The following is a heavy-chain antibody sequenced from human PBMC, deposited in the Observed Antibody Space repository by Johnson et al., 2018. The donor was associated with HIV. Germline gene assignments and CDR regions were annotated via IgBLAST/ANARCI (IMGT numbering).Heavy chain of an antibody. CDR1: GFTFSSYA. CDR2: ISYDGSDK. Sequence: QVHLVESGGGVVQPGRSLRLSCAASGFTFSSYAMHWVRQAPGKGLEWVAVISYDGSDKYFADSVKGRLTISRDNAKNSLYLQMNSLRAEDTAVYYCARVKAYGNWGSRKGGRESRAACDIWGQGTMVTVSS. V-gene: IGHV3-30*04. J-gene: IGHJ3*02. D-gene: IGHD7-27*01. CDR3: ARVKAYGNWGSRKGGRESRAACDI.